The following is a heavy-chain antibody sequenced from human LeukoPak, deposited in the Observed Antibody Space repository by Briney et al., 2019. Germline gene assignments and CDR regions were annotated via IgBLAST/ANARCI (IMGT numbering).Heavy chain of an antibody. J-gene: IGHJ4*02. Sequence: GGSLRLSCAASGFTFSDYAMHWVRQAPGKGLEWVAVLSYGGTNKYYADSVKGRFTISRDNSKNTLYVQMNSLRAEDTAVYYCVKKICIGGSCYSGFHYWGQGTRVTVSS. V-gene: IGHV3-30-3*02. D-gene: IGHD2-21*02. CDR1: GFTFSDYA. CDR2: LSYGGTNK. CDR3: VKKICIGGSCYSGFHY.